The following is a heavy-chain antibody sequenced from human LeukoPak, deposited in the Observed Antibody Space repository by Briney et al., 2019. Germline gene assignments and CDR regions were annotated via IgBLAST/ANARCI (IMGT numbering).Heavy chain of an antibody. CDR1: GYTFSSYD. CDR3: ARGLSSGDLLYYFDY. V-gene: IGHV1-8*01. CDR2: MNPNIGNT. D-gene: IGHD2-15*01. Sequence: ASVKVSCKASGYTFSSYDINWVRQATGQGLEWMGWMNPNIGNTGYAQKFQGRVTMTRNTSVSTAYMELSSLRSEDTAVYFCARGLSSGDLLYYFDYWGQGTLVTVSS. J-gene: IGHJ4*02.